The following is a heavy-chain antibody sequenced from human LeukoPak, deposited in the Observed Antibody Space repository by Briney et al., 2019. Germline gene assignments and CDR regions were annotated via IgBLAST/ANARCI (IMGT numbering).Heavy chain of an antibody. V-gene: IGHV3-43*01. D-gene: IGHD4-17*01. CDR3: AKDIGTTGGD. CDR2: ISWDDGST. Sequence: PGGSLRLSCAASGFTFDDYTMHWVRQAPGKGLEWVSLISWDDGSTYYADSVKGRFTISRDNSKNSLYLQMNSLRTEDTALYYCAKDIGTTGGDWGQGTLVTVSS. J-gene: IGHJ4*02. CDR1: GFTFDDYT.